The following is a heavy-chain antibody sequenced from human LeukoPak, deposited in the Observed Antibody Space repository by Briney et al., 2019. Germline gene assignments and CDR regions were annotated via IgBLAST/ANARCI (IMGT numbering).Heavy chain of an antibody. Sequence: GESLKISCKGSGYSFTSYWIGWVRQMPGKGLEWLGIIYPGDSDTRYSPSFQGQVTISADKSISTAYLQWSSLKASDTAMYYCARSFGYYYDSSGYKTHAFDIWAKGQWSPSLQ. CDR1: GYSFTSYW. D-gene: IGHD3-22*01. CDR2: IYPGDSDT. J-gene: IGHJ3*02. V-gene: IGHV5-51*01. CDR3: ARSFGYYYDSSGYKTHAFDI.